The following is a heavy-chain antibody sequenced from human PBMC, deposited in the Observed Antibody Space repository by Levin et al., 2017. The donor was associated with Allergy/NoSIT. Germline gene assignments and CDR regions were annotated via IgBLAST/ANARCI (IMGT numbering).Heavy chain of an antibody. CDR3: AREAMYYDILTGYHQPFDY. J-gene: IGHJ4*02. V-gene: IGHV7-4-1*02. CDR2: INTNTGNP. Sequence: GESLKISCKASGYTFTSYAMNWVRQAPGQGLEWMGWINTNTGNPTYAQGFTGRFVFSLDTSVSTAYLQISSLKAEDTAVYYCAREAMYYDILTGYHQPFDYWGQGTLVTVSS. CDR1: GYTFTSYA. D-gene: IGHD3-9*01.